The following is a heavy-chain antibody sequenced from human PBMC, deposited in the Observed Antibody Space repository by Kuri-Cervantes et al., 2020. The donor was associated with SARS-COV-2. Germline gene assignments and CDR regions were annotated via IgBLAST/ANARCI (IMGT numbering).Heavy chain of an antibody. CDR2: ISGSGGST. D-gene: IGHD3-3*01. CDR1: GFTLSTYA. V-gene: IGHV3-23*01. J-gene: IGHJ6*02. CDR3: VKDQAITIFGVAIYYYYGMDV. Sequence: GESLKISCAASGFTLSTYAMNWVRQAPGKGLEWVSGISGSGGSTYYADSVKGRFTISRDNSKNTLYLQMSSLRAEDTAVYYCVKDQAITIFGVAIYYYYGMDVWGQGTTVTVSS.